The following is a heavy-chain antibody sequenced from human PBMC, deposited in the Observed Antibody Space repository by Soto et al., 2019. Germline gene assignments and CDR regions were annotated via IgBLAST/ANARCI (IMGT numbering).Heavy chain of an antibody. CDR3: ARLNYYDSSGYYYYPRFLVDAFDI. CDR2: IDPSDSYT. V-gene: IGHV5-10-1*01. CDR1: GYSFTSYW. Sequence: PGESLKISCKGSGYSFTSYWISWVRQMPGKGLEWMGRIDPSDSYTNYSPSFQGHVTISADKSISTAYLQWSSLKASDTAMYYCARLNYYDSSGYYYYPRFLVDAFDIWGQGTMVTVSS. D-gene: IGHD3-22*01. J-gene: IGHJ3*02.